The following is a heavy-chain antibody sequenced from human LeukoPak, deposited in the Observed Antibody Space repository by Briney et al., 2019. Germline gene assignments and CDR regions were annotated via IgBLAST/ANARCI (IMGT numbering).Heavy chain of an antibody. D-gene: IGHD3-16*02. V-gene: IGHV1-18*01. CDR1: GYTFSNYG. Sequence: ASVKVSCKASGYTFSNYGISWVRQAPGQGLEWMGWISAYNGNTNYAQKLQGRVTMTTDTSTSTAYMELRSLRSDDTAVYYCARDSYDYVWGSYRYAYYYYYMDVWGKGTTVTISS. J-gene: IGHJ6*03. CDR2: ISAYNGNT. CDR3: ARDSYDYVWGSYRYAYYYYYMDV.